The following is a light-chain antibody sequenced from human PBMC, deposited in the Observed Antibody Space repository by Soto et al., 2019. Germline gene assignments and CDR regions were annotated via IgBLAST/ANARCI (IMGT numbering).Light chain of an antibody. CDR2: EAS. V-gene: IGKV3-11*01. CDR1: QSVSSY. CDR3: QQRGT. J-gene: IGKJ5*01. Sequence: EVVLTQSPATLSLSPGQRATLSCRASQSVSSYLAWYQHKPGQAPRLLIYEASNRDTGIPARFSGGGSGTDFTLTISSLEPEDFAVYYCQQRGTFGQGTRLEIK.